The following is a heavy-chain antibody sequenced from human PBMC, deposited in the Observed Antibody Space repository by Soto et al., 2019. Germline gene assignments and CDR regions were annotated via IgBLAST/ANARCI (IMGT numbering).Heavy chain of an antibody. V-gene: IGHV1-3*01. CDR1: GYTFTSYA. CDR3: ARAWVVVTAPDY. CDR2: INAGNGNT. J-gene: IGHJ4*02. D-gene: IGHD2-21*02. Sequence: ASLKGSCKASGYTFTSYAMHLGRPAPGQRLEWMGGINAGNGNTKYSQKFQGRVTITRDTSASTAYMELSSLRSEDTAVYYCARAWVVVTAPDYWGQGTLVTAPQ.